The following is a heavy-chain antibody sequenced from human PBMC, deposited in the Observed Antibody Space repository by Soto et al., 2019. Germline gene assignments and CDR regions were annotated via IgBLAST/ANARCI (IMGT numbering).Heavy chain of an antibody. J-gene: IGHJ4*02. CDR3: AGQPDY. V-gene: IGHV4-31*03. Sequence: QVQLQESGPGLVKPSQTLSLTCTVSGGSISSGGYYWSWIRQHPGKGLEWIGYIYYSGTTYYNPSLKSRCSISVDAAKIRFSLKLSSVTAADRAVYYCAGQPDYWGQGTLVTVSS. CDR2: IYYSGTT. CDR1: GGSISSGGYY.